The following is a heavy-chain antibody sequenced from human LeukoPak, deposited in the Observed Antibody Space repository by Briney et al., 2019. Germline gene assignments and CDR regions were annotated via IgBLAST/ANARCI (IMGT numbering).Heavy chain of an antibody. V-gene: IGHV1-18*01. Sequence: GESLKISCKGSGYSFTSYGISWVRQAPGQGLEWMGWISACNGNTNYAQKLQGRVTMTTDTSTSTAYMELRSLRSDDTAVYYCARTCSGGSCYGGGWFDPWGQGTLVTVSS. J-gene: IGHJ5*02. CDR2: ISACNGNT. CDR3: ARTCSGGSCYGGGWFDP. D-gene: IGHD2-15*01. CDR1: GYSFTSYG.